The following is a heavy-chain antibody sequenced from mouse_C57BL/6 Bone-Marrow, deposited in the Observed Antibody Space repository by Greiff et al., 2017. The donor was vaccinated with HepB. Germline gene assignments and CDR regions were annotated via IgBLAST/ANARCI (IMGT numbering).Heavy chain of an antibody. CDR1: GFSLTSYG. J-gene: IGHJ3*01. V-gene: IGHV2-2*01. CDR3: ARNGGYYEAWFAY. Sequence: VQLQQSGPGLVQPSQSLSITCTVSGFSLTSYGVHWVRQSPGKGLEWLGVIWSGGSTDYNAAFISRLSISKDNSKSQVFFKMNSLQADDTAIYYCARNGGYYEAWFAYWGQGTLVTVSA. D-gene: IGHD2-3*01. CDR2: IWSGGST.